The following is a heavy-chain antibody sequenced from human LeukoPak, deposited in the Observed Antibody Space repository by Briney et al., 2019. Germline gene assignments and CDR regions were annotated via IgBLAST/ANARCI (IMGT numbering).Heavy chain of an antibody. V-gene: IGHV3-23*01. CDR1: VFTFSIYG. Sequence: GRSLRLSCAASVFTFSIYGMHGVRQAPGKGLEWVSTVSGSGGGSYYADSVKGRFTISRDNSKNTLYLQMNSLRADDTAVYFCAKDLTYYNSGSADYWGQGTLVTVSS. J-gene: IGHJ4*02. CDR3: AKDLTYYNSGSADY. CDR2: VSGSGGGS. D-gene: IGHD3-10*01.